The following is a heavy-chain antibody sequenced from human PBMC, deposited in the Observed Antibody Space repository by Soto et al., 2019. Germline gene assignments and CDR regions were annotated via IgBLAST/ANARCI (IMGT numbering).Heavy chain of an antibody. CDR1: GGSISSSSYY. CDR2: IYYSGST. D-gene: IGHD3-16*01. V-gene: IGHV4-39*01. J-gene: IGHJ4*02. CDR3: ASVGEASDDVFDY. Sequence: SGTLSLTCTVSGGSISSSSYYWGWIRQPPGKGLEWIGSIYYSGSTYYNPSLKSRVTISVDTSKNQFSLKLSSVTAADTAVYYCASVGEASDDVFDYWGQGTLVTVSS.